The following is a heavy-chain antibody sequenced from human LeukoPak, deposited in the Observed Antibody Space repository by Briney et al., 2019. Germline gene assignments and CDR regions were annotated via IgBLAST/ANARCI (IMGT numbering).Heavy chain of an antibody. V-gene: IGHV4-34*01. J-gene: IGHJ4*02. D-gene: IGHD2-2*01. Sequence: SETLSLTCAVYGGSFSGYYWSWIRQPPGKGLEWIGEINHSGSTNYNPSLKSRVTISVDTSKNQFSLKLSSVTAADTAVYYCARGRSNSIVVPAATILYYFDYWGQGTLVTVSS. CDR1: GGSFSGYY. CDR3: ARGRSNSIVVPAATILYYFDY. CDR2: INHSGST.